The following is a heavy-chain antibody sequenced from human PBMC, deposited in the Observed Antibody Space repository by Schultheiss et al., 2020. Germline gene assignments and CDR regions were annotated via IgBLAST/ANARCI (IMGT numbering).Heavy chain of an antibody. Sequence: GGSLRLSCAASGFTFSNFYMSWIRQAPGKGLEWLSYISSRGDTIYYADSVKGRFTISRDNSKNTLYLQMNSLRAEDTAVYYCARDSYYYGSGSYSPTFDYWGQGTLVTVSS. V-gene: IGHV3-11*04. CDR1: GFTFSNFY. CDR3: ARDSYYYGSGSYSPTFDY. CDR2: ISSRGDTI. D-gene: IGHD3-10*01. J-gene: IGHJ4*02.